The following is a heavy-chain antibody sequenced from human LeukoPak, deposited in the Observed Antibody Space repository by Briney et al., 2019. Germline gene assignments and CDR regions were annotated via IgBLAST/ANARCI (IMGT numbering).Heavy chain of an antibody. D-gene: IGHD2-2*01. Sequence: PGGSLRLSCAASGFTFSSYGMHWVRQAPGKGLEWVAVIWYGGSNKYYADSVKGRFTISRDNSKNTLYLQMNSLRAEDTAVYYCAKLLMGVGVVPAATDYWGQGTLVTVSS. CDR1: GFTFSSYG. CDR2: IWYGGSNK. V-gene: IGHV3-33*08. J-gene: IGHJ4*02. CDR3: AKLLMGVGVVPAATDY.